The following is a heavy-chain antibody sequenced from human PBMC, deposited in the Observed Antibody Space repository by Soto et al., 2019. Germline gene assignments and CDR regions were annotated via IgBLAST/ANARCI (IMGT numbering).Heavy chain of an antibody. CDR3: SRVYSYGTIYYYYYGMDV. V-gene: IGHV4-31*03. J-gene: IGHJ6*02. CDR2: IYYSWST. D-gene: IGHD5-18*01. CDR1: GGSISSGGYY. Sequence: PSETLSLTCTVSGGSISSGGYYWSWIRQHPGKSLEWIGYIYYSWSTYYNPSLKSRVTISVDTSKNQFSLKLSSVTAADTAVYYCSRVYSYGTIYYYYYGMDVWCQGPTVTVSS.